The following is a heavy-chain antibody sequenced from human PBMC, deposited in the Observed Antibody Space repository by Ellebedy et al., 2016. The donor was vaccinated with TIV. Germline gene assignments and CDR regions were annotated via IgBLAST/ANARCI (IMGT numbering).Heavy chain of an antibody. J-gene: IGHJ4*02. Sequence: AASVKVSCKASGGTFSSYAISWVRQAPGQGLEWMGGIIPIFGTANYAQKFQGRVTITADESTSTAYMELSSLRSDDTAVYYCARGSPTIAVAGPFDYWGQGTLVTVSS. CDR3: ARGSPTIAVAGPFDY. V-gene: IGHV1-69*13. D-gene: IGHD6-19*01. CDR1: GGTFSSYA. CDR2: IIPIFGTA.